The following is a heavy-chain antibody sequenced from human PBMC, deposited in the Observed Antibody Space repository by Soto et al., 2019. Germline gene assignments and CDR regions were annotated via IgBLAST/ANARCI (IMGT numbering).Heavy chain of an antibody. V-gene: IGHV3-33*01. J-gene: IGHJ4*02. D-gene: IGHD3-16*01. CDR3: ARDGVPFFLIPSELDF. CDR1: GFTFSNYG. CDR2: IWHGGTSE. Sequence: QERLVESGGGVVQPGGSLRLSCAASGFTFSNYGMYWVRQAPGKGLEWVAVIWHGGTSEYYADSVKGRFTISRDDSKNTLYLQMNNLRAEDTAVYYCARDGVPFFLIPSELDFWGQGTLVTVSS.